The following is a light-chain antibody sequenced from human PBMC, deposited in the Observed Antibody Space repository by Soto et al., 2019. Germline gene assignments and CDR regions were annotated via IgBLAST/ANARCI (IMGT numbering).Light chain of an antibody. CDR2: DVS. Sequence: QSALTQPASVSGSPGQSITISCTGTSSDVGGYNYVSWYQQHPGKAPKLMIYDVSTRPSGVSNRFSGSKSGNTASLTISGLQAEYVADYYCTSYTTSSTPYVFGTATKSPS. J-gene: IGLJ1*01. V-gene: IGLV2-14*03. CDR3: TSYTTSSTPYV. CDR1: SSDVGGYNY.